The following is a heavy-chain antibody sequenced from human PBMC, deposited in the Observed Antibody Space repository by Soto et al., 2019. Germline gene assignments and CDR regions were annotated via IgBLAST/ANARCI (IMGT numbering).Heavy chain of an antibody. D-gene: IGHD2-15*01. CDR2: ISGGGSYI. J-gene: IGHJ6*02. Sequence: GGSLRLSCSASGFTFSDENMSWVRQVPGKGLEWVSGISGGGSYIFYADSVQGRFSISRDNPKNSLFLEMNSLRVEDTAVYYCARAGGRAAAGVFYYYYGMDVWGQGTTVTVSS. CDR1: GFTFSDEN. V-gene: IGHV3-21*06. CDR3: ARAGGRAAAGVFYYYYGMDV.